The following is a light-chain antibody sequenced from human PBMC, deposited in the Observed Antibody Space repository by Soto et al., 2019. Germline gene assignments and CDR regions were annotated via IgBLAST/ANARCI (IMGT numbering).Light chain of an antibody. V-gene: IGKV3-11*01. J-gene: IGKJ3*01. Sequence: EVVLTQSPATLSLSPGEIATLSCRASQRLSIYLGWYQQKPGQAPILLIYDASKRATGIQAKFSGSGAGTDFTLTISRQGPADFEVYYCQQRGHWTGTFGPGTKGDI. CDR1: QRLSIY. CDR2: DAS. CDR3: QQRGHWTGT.